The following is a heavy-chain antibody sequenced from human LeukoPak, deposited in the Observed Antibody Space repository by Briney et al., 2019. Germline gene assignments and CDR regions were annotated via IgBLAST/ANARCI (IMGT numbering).Heavy chain of an antibody. V-gene: IGHV4-59*01. CDR3: ARGVYNYYYMDV. CDR2: VFSTGDT. CDR1: GGSISSYY. Sequence: PSETLSLTCTVSGGSISSYYWIWVRQPPGRGLEWIGYVFSTGDTTYSPSLKSRVTISVDMSENQFSLKLNSVTAADTAVYYCARGVYNYYYMDVWGRGATVTVSS. J-gene: IGHJ6*03.